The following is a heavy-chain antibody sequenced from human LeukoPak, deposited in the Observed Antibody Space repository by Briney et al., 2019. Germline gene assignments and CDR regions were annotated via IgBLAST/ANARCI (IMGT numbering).Heavy chain of an antibody. Sequence: PGGSLRLSCAASGFTFSSYAMYWVRQAPGKGLEYVSAISSNGGGTYYGSSVKGRFTISRDNSKNTLYLQMGSLRAEDMAVYYCASILLWFVYDYWGQGTLVTVSS. CDR2: ISSNGGGT. J-gene: IGHJ4*02. V-gene: IGHV3-64*01. CDR3: ASILLWFVYDY. D-gene: IGHD3-10*01. CDR1: GFTFSSYA.